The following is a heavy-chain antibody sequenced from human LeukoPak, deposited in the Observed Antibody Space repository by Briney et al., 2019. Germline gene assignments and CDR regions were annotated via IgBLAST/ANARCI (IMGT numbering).Heavy chain of an antibody. CDR2: IIPIFGTA. CDR1: GGTFSSYA. V-gene: IGHV1-69*13. CDR3: AGPSPSSSWYHRAFDI. J-gene: IGHJ3*02. Sequence: SVTVSCKASGGTFSSYAISWVRQAPGQGLEWMGGIIPIFGTANYAQKFQGRVTITADESTSTAYMELSSLRSEDTAVYYCAGPSPSSSWYHRAFDIWGQGTMVTVSS. D-gene: IGHD6-13*01.